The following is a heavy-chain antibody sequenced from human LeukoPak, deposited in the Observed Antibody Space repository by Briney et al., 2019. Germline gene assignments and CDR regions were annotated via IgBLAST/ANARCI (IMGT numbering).Heavy chain of an antibody. D-gene: IGHD6-19*01. CDR1: GFTFSTYA. CDR3: AIDPYSSGWRGGDYFDY. Sequence: GGSPRLSCAASGFTFSTYAMSWVRQAPGKGLEWVSSIGAGGGGGSTVYADSVKGRFAISRDNSKNTLFLQMNNLRAEDTAVYYCAIDPYSSGWRGGDYFDYWGQGTLVTVSS. V-gene: IGHV3-23*01. CDR2: IGAGGGGGST. J-gene: IGHJ4*02.